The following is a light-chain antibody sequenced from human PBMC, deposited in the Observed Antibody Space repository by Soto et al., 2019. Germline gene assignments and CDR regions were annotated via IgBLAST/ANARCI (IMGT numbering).Light chain of an antibody. CDR2: DAS. CDR3: QQYHSYWS. Sequence: DIQMTQSPSTLSASVGDRVTVTFRASQSISGWLAWFQQKPGKAPKFLIYDASRLESGVPSRFSGSGSGTEFTLTISSLQPDDFATYYCQQYHSYWSFGQGTKVDIK. V-gene: IGKV1-5*01. J-gene: IGKJ1*01. CDR1: QSISGW.